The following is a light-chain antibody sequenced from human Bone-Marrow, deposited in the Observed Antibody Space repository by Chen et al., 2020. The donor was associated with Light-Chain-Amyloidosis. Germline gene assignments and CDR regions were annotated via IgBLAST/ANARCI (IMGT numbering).Light chain of an antibody. Sequence: DIQMTQSPSSLSVSVGDRVTITCRASQSISSYLNWYQQKPGKAPKLLIYAASSWQSGVPSRFSGSGSGTDFTLTISRLQPEDFATYYCQQSYSPPVFTFGQGTKLEIK. CDR1: QSISSY. CDR3: QQSYSPPVFT. V-gene: IGKV1-39*01. J-gene: IGKJ2*01. CDR2: AAS.